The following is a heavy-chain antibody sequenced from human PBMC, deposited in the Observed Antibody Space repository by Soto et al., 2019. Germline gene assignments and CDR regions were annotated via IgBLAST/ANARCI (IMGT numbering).Heavy chain of an antibody. D-gene: IGHD2-2*01. Sequence: LKISCKGSGYSFTSYWIGWVRQMPGKGLEWMGIIYPGDSDTRYSPSFQGQVTISADKSISTAYLQWSSLKASDTAMYYCATSYCSSTSCPNYYYYYGMDVWGQGTTVTVSS. CDR3: ATSYCSSTSCPNYYYYYGMDV. CDR1: GYSFTSYW. CDR2: IYPGDSDT. J-gene: IGHJ6*02. V-gene: IGHV5-51*01.